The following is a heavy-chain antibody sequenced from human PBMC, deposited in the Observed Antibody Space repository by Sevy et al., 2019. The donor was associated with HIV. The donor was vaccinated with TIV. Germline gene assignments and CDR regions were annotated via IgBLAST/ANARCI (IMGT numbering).Heavy chain of an antibody. V-gene: IGHV1-69*13. D-gene: IGHD6-13*01. CDR3: ARSISWYASFDY. CDR2: IIPMLGTA. Sequence: ASVKVSCKASGRTFNSYAISWVRQAPGQGLEWMGGIIPMLGTAYHVQKFQDRVTITADESTSTAYMELSSLRSEDTAVYYCARSISWYASFDYWGQGTLVTVSS. J-gene: IGHJ4*02. CDR1: GRTFNSYA.